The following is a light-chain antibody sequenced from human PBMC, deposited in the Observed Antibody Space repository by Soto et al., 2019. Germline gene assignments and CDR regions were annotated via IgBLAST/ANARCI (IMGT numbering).Light chain of an antibody. J-gene: IGKJ1*01. CDR2: DAS. V-gene: IGKV3-11*01. CDR1: QSVSSY. CDR3: QQRSNWPWT. Sequence: EIVLTQSPATLSLSPGERATLCCRASQSVSSYLTWYQQKPGQAPRLLIYDASKKATDIPARFSGSGSGTDFTLTISSLEPEDFAVYYCQQRSNWPWTFGQGTNVEIK.